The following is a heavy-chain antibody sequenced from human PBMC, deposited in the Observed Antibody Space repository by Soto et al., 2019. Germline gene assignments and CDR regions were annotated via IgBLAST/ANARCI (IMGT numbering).Heavy chain of an antibody. Sequence: QVQLQESGPGLVKPSQTLSLTCTVSGTTISSGDHYWSWIRQAPGKGLEWIGYMYYTGKTYYNTSLXSGXTLSVDTSKNQFSLKMTSVTAADTAMYFCARVYGRGDYFDFWGRGTLVSVSS. V-gene: IGHV4-30-4*01. CDR3: ARVYGRGDYFDF. CDR1: GTTISSGDHY. CDR2: MYYTGKT. J-gene: IGHJ4*02. D-gene: IGHD1-26*01.